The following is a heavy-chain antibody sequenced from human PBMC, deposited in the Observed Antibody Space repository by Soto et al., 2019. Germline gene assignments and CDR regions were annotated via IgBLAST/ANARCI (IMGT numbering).Heavy chain of an antibody. CDR2: MSNDGSNK. D-gene: IGHD6-13*01. J-gene: IGHJ2*01. V-gene: IGHV3-30*18. CDR1: GFTFSSHG. Sequence: QAQLVESGGGVVQPGRSLRLSCAASGFTFSSHGMHWVRQAPGKGLEWVTVMSNDGSNKYYADSVKGRFTISRDNFKNTLYLQMNSLRAEDTAVYYCAKDGPSEVGQQLAGYFDLWGRGTLVIVSS. CDR3: AKDGPSEVGQQLAGYFDL.